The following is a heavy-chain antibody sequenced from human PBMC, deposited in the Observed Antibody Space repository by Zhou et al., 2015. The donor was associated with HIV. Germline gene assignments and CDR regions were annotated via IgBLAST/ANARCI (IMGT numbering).Heavy chain of an antibody. CDR2: IIPLTREV. D-gene: IGHD2-21*02. J-gene: IGHJ2*01. Sequence: QVQLVQSGAEVKKPGSSVKVSCKASGGTFSSYAVSWVRQAPGQGPEFMGRIIPLTREVMYSEKFRDRIKISADRSTAIVFLEVTGLISSDTAVFFCAKERGRHYDRVTGNQHGRYFQVWGRGTSVTVSS. CDR1: GGTFSSYA. CDR3: AKERGRHYDRVTGNQHGRYFQV. V-gene: IGHV1-69*06.